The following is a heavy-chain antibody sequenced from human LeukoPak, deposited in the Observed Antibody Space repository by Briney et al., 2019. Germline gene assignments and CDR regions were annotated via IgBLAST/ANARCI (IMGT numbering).Heavy chain of an antibody. CDR3: ASRTQLHYYYYYMDV. CDR1: GGTFSSYA. Sequence: SVKVSCKASGGTFSSYAISWVRQAPGQGLEWMGGIIPIFGTANYAQKFQGRVTITTDESTSTAYMELSSLRSEDTAVYYCASRTQLHYYYYYMDVWGKGTTVTVSS. V-gene: IGHV1-69*05. D-gene: IGHD1-26*01. J-gene: IGHJ6*03. CDR2: IIPIFGTA.